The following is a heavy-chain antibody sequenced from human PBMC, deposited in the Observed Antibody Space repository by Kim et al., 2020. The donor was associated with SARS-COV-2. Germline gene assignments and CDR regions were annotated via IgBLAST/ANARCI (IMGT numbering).Heavy chain of an antibody. V-gene: IGHV4-59*08. D-gene: IGHD5-12*01. Sequence: SETLSLTCTVSGGSMSSYYWSWIRQPPGKGLEWIAYIYYTGSANYNPSLKSRVTISIDTSKNQFSLKLSSMSAADTAVDYCARHVADYSGGGVDHWGQG. CDR3: ARHVADYSGGGVDH. CDR1: GGSMSSYY. J-gene: IGHJ4*02. CDR2: IYYTGSA.